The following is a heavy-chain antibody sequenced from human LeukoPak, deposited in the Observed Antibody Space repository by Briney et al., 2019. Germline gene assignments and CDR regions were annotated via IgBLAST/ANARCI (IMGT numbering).Heavy chain of an antibody. CDR2: ISVSGDST. D-gene: IGHD2-21*01. CDR3: AKRGCCGGNCYPGSY. V-gene: IGHV3-23*01. J-gene: IGHJ4*02. CDR1: GFTFSNYA. Sequence: PGGSLRLSCAASGFTFSNYAMSWVRQAPGKGLEWVSVISVSGDSTHYADSVKGRFTISRDNSKNTLYLQMNSLRAEDTAVYYCAKRGCCGGNCYPGSYWGQGTLVTVSS.